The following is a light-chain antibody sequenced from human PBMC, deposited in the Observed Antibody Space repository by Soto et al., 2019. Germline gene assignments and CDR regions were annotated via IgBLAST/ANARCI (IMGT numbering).Light chain of an antibody. Sequence: DIVMTQSPDSLAVSLGERAIISCKSSQSVLYSSNNKNYLAWYQQKPGQPPKLLIYWSSTRESGVPDRFSGSGSGTDFTLTISSLQAEDVAVYYCQQYYSTPWTFGQGTNVEIK. CDR1: QSVLYSSNNKNY. J-gene: IGKJ1*01. V-gene: IGKV4-1*01. CDR3: QQYYSTPWT. CDR2: WSS.